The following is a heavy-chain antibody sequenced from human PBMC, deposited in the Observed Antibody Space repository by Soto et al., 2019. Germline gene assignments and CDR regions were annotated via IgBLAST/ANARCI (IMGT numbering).Heavy chain of an antibody. Sequence: ASVKVSCKASGYTFTSYAMNWVRQAPGQGLEWMGWINTNTGNPTYAQGFTGRFVFSLDTSVSTAYLQICSLKAEDTAVYYCARGRYDFWSGRRGAFDIWGQGTMVTVS. CDR3: ARGRYDFWSGRRGAFDI. CDR2: INTNTGNP. V-gene: IGHV7-4-1*01. CDR1: GYTFTSYA. D-gene: IGHD3-3*01. J-gene: IGHJ3*02.